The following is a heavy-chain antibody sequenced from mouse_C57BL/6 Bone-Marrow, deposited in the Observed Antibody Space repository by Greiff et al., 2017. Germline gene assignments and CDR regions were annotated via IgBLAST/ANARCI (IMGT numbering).Heavy chain of an antibody. V-gene: IGHV1-63*01. CDR1: GYTFTNYW. D-gene: IGHD1-1*01. CDR3: ARVTTVVATSRYYFDY. J-gene: IGHJ2*01. CDR2: IYPGGGYT. Sequence: VKLVESGAELVRPGTSVKMSCKASGYTFTNYWIGWAKQRPGHGLEWIGDIYPGGGYTNYNEKFKGKATLTADKSSSTAYMQFSSLTSEDSAIYYCARVTTVVATSRYYFDYWGQGTTLTVSS.